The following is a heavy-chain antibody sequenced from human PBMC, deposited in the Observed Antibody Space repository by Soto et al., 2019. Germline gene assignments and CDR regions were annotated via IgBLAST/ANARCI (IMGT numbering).Heavy chain of an antibody. D-gene: IGHD2-15*01. CDR1: GFTLGTFH. Sequence: GGSLRLSCAASGFTLGTFHMSWLRQVPGQGLEWVANINPDGRVKYYVDSVKGRFTISRDNGKNSLYLQMNSLRADDTAVYYCVKPDSGNTWGGYWGQGTLVTVSS. CDR2: INPDGRVK. CDR3: VKPDSGNTWGGY. V-gene: IGHV3-7*03. J-gene: IGHJ4*02.